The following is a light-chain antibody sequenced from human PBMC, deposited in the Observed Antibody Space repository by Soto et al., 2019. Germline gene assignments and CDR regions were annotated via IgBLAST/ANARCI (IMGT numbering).Light chain of an antibody. CDR1: SSDVGGYNY. V-gene: IGLV2-14*01. CDR3: RSFASNRDVV. CDR2: AVG. J-gene: IGLJ2*01. Sequence: QSVLTPPASVSGSPGQSITISCTGTSSDVGGYNYVSWYQQHPGKAPILMIYAVGNRPSGVSNRFSGSKSGHTASRTISWLQAEDEAVYFGRSFASNRDVVFGGGTKRTVL.